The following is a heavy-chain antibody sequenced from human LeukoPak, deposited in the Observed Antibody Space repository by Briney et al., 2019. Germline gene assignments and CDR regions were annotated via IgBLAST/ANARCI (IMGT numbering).Heavy chain of an antibody. Sequence: PSETLSLTCTVSGGSITSSNYYWGWIRQPPGKGLEWIGSFYYSGSINYNPSLKSRVTISVDTSKNQFSLKLSSVTAADTAVYYCVYYYGSGSVEYWGQGTLVTVSS. V-gene: IGHV4-39*01. D-gene: IGHD3-10*01. CDR1: GGSITSSNYY. CDR2: FYYSGSI. CDR3: VYYYGSGSVEY. J-gene: IGHJ4*02.